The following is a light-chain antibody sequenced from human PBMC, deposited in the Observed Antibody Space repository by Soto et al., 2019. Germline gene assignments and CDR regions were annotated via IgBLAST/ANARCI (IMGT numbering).Light chain of an antibody. V-gene: IGKV3-15*01. Sequence: VMRQSQATLSVSPGECVTILCRASQGIGDTLAWYQHKPGQTPRLLIYDTSTRATGVPTRFSGSRSGAEFTLTINSLQSEDFAVYYCQPYNNWPLTFGGGTKVDIK. CDR2: DTS. J-gene: IGKJ4*01. CDR3: QPYNNWPLT. CDR1: QGIGDT.